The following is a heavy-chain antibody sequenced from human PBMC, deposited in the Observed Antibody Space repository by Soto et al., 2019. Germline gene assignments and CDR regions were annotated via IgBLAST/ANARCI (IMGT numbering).Heavy chain of an antibody. D-gene: IGHD5-18*01. CDR1: GFTFSSYA. Sequence: GGSLRLSCAASGFTFSSYAMSWVHQAPGKGLEWVSAISGSGGSTYYADSVKGRFTISRDNSKNTLYLQMNSLRAEDTAVYYCAKELSGYSYVQNLDYWGQGTLVTVSS. J-gene: IGHJ4*02. CDR3: AKELSGYSYVQNLDY. CDR2: ISGSGGST. V-gene: IGHV3-23*01.